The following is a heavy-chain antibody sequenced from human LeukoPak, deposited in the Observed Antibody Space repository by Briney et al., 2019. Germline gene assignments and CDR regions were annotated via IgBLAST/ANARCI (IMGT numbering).Heavy chain of an antibody. Sequence: GGSLRLSCAASGFTFSSCSMNWVRQAPGKGLEWVSYISSSRSTIYYADSVEGRFTISRDNAKNSLYLQMNSLRAEDTAVYYCASKATYNIAFDIWGQGTMVTVSS. CDR1: GFTFSSCS. CDR3: ASKATYNIAFDI. V-gene: IGHV3-48*01. D-gene: IGHD5-24*01. CDR2: ISSSRSTI. J-gene: IGHJ3*02.